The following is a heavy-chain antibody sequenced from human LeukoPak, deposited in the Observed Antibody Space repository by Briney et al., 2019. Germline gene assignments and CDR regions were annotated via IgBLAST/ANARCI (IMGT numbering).Heavy chain of an antibody. CDR3: ARVMVRGVSFFDY. CDR1: GGSISSSSYY. Sequence: SETLSLTCTVAGGSISSSSYYWGWIRQSPGKGKEWIGSMYYSGSSYYNPSLKSRVTIFVDTSKNQFSLQLSSVTATDTAVYYCARVMVRGVSFFDYWGQGTLVTVSS. D-gene: IGHD3-10*01. V-gene: IGHV4-39*01. J-gene: IGHJ4*02. CDR2: MYYSGSS.